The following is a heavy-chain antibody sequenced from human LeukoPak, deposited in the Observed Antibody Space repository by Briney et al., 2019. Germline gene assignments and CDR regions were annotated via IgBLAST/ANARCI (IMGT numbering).Heavy chain of an antibody. Sequence: GESLKISCQASEYTFIHYWIRWLRQVPGKGLEWMGRIDPSDSYTNYGPPCKGHIPISADTSLNTSYLQWSGLKASDPAMYFCARHGTTYFYDSSGVFDVWGRGTMVIVSS. V-gene: IGHV5-10-1*01. CDR3: ARHGTTYFYDSSGVFDV. D-gene: IGHD3-22*01. CDR2: IDPSDSYT. J-gene: IGHJ3*01. CDR1: EYTFIHYW.